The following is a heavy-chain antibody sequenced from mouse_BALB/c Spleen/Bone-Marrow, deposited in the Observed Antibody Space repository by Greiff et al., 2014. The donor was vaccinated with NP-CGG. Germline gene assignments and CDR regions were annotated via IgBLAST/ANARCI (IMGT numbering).Heavy chain of an antibody. D-gene: IGHD4-1*01. V-gene: IGHV14-3*02. J-gene: IGHJ2*01. Sequence: EVKLMESGAELVKPGASVKLSCTASGFNIEGTYMHWVKQRPEQGLEWIGRIDPASDYTQFDSKFQGKATITADTSSNTAYLQLSSLTSEDTAVYYCATLTGTFDYWGQGTTLTVSS. CDR3: ATLTGTFDY. CDR1: GFNIEGTY. CDR2: IDPASDYT.